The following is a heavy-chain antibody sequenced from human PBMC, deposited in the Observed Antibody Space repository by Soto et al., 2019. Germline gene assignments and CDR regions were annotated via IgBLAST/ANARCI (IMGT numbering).Heavy chain of an antibody. J-gene: IGHJ6*02. Sequence: EASVKVSCKASGGTFSSYAISWVRQAPGQGLEWMGGIIPIFGTANYAQKFQGRVTITADESTSTAYMELSSLRSEDTAVYYCARRVRVGATNHYYYYGMDVWGQGTTVTVSS. CDR3: ARRVRVGATNHYYYYGMDV. CDR2: IIPIFGTA. CDR1: GGTFSSYA. V-gene: IGHV1-69*13. D-gene: IGHD3-16*01.